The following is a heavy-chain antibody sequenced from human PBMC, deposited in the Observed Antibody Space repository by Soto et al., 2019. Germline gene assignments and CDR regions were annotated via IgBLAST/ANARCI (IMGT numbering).Heavy chain of an antibody. CDR2: IIPSFGTA. CDR1: GGTFSSYA. D-gene: IGHD3-9*01. V-gene: IGHV1-69*01. J-gene: IGHJ6*02. Sequence: VQLVQSGAEVKKPGSSVKVSCKASGGTFSSYAISWVRQAPGQGLEWMGGIIPSFGTANYAQKFQGRVTITADESTGTAYKELSSLRSEDTAVYYCARPYDILTGYYCYYYGMDVWGQGTTVTVSS. CDR3: ARPYDILTGYYCYYYGMDV.